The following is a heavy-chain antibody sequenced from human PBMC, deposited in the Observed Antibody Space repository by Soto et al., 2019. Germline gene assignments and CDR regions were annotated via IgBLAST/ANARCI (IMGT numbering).Heavy chain of an antibody. CDR2: IYYSGST. J-gene: IGHJ3*02. Sequence: SCKASGYTFTSYDINWIRQPPGKGLEWIGYIYYSGSTNYNPSLKSRVTISVDTSKNQFSLKLSSVTAADTAVYYCARGRFGWFINQLLNAFDIWGQGSMVTVSS. CDR1: GYTFTSYD. CDR3: ARGRFGWFINQLLNAFDI. D-gene: IGHD2-2*01. V-gene: IGHV4-59*01.